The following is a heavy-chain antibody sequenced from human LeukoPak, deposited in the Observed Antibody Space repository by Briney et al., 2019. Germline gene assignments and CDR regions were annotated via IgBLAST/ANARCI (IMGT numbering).Heavy chain of an antibody. CDR2: IYYSGST. J-gene: IGHJ6*03. CDR1: GGSMSSYF. V-gene: IGHV4-59*01. Sequence: SETLSLTCTVSGGSMSSYFWGWIRQPPGKGLEWIGYIYYSGSTNKNPSLKSRVTMSVESTNNQFSLKLNSVTAADTAVYYCARGYSTGSKRFSLYYYMDVWGKGTTVSVSS. CDR3: ARGYSTGSKRFSLYYYMDV. D-gene: IGHD6-19*01.